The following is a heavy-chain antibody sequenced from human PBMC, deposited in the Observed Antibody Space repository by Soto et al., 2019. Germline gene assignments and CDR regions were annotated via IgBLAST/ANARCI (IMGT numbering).Heavy chain of an antibody. CDR3: ARDCLTFGGD. J-gene: IGHJ4*02. D-gene: IGHD3-16*01. CDR2: ISSSSAYI. V-gene: IGHV3-21*06. CDR1: GFTFGSFT. Sequence: EVHLVEAGGGLVKPGESLTLSCAASGFTFGSFTLNWVRQAPGKGLEWVSSISSSSAYIYYAESVKGRFTNSRDNARSTRYLQMKSLTHYDTAVYICARDCLTFGGDWGQGTLVAVSS.